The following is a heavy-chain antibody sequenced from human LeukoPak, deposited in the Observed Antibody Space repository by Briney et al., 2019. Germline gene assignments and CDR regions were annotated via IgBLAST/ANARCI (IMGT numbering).Heavy chain of an antibody. Sequence: PGGSLRLSCAASGFTFDDYVMHWVRQAPGKGLEWVSGISWNSGSIGYADSVKGRFTISRDNAKNSLYLQMNSLRAEDTALYYCAKDMVRGVIKGSNWFDPWGQGTLVTVSS. CDR3: AKDMVRGVIKGSNWFDP. CDR2: ISWNSGSI. V-gene: IGHV3-9*01. J-gene: IGHJ5*02. CDR1: GFTFDDYV. D-gene: IGHD3-10*01.